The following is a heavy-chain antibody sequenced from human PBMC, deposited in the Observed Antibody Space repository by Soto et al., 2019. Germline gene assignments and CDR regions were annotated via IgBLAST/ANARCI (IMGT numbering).Heavy chain of an antibody. CDR1: GDTFSSNA. Sequence: SVKVSCKASGDTFSSNAISWVRQAPGQGLEWVGGIIPIPGTVNYAQKFQGRVTITADESTSTDYMEMSSLRSEDTAVYYCARQTTVVTPFNYWGQGTLVTVSS. J-gene: IGHJ4*02. CDR3: ARQTTVVTPFNY. CDR2: IIPIPGTV. V-gene: IGHV1-69*13. D-gene: IGHD4-17*01.